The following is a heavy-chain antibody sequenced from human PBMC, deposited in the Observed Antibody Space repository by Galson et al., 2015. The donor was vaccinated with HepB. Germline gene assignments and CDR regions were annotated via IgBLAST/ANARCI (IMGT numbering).Heavy chain of an antibody. J-gene: IGHJ2*01. D-gene: IGHD3-3*01. Sequence: QSGAEVKKPGESLKISCQVSGYSLTACWIAWVRQMPEKGLEWMGIIYPGDSDTKYNPSFQGRVTISADKSTSTTYLQWSSLKTSDSAIYYCARRPHYDFWSGSNFDLWGRGTLVTVSS. CDR2: IYPGDSDT. V-gene: IGHV5-51*03. CDR1: GYSLTACW. CDR3: ARRPHYDFWSGSNFDL.